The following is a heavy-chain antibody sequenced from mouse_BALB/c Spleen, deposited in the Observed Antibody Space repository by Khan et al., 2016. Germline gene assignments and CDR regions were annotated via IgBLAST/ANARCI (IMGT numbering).Heavy chain of an antibody. CDR2: INTNTGET. Sequence: QIQLVQSGPELKKPGETVKISCKASGYTFTNFGINWVRQAQGKGLEWMDWINTNTGETTYTDDFKGRFAFTLDTSASTAYLQINNLNNEDTATYCCATGISAVIATRWDYWGQGTTLTVSA. V-gene: IGHV9-3-1*01. J-gene: IGHJ2*01. CDR1: GYTFTNFG. D-gene: IGHD1-1*01. CDR3: ATGISAVIATRWDY.